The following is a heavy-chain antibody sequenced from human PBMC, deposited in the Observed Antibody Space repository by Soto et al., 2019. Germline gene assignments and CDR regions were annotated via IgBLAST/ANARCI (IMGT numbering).Heavy chain of an antibody. CDR3: AIYCGIPRCIISLSDQ. CDR2: IKQDGSEK. V-gene: IGHV3-7*01. J-gene: IGHJ4*02. CDR1: GFTFSGYW. Sequence: GSLRLYCAASGFTFSGYWMNWVRQAPGKGLEWVANIKQDGSEKYYVDSVKGRFTISRDNAKSSLYLQMNSLRAEGTAMYYCAIYCGIPRCIISLSDQWRRGTLFTVAS. D-gene: IGHD2-2*01.